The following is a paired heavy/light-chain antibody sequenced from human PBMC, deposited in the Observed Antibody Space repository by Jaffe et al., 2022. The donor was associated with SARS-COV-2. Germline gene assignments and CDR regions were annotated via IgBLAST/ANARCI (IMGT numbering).Heavy chain of an antibody. J-gene: IGHJ4*02. D-gene: IGHD3-22*01. V-gene: IGHV4-39*01. CDR3: AREANDHDGSGSYNIDH. Sequence: QLQLQESGPGLVKPSETLSLTCTVSGAPISSSSYYWGWIRQPPGKGLEWIGSIYYSGSTYYTPSLKSRVTISIDTSKKQFSLRLGSVTAADTAVYYCAREANDHDGSGSYNIDHWSRGTLVTVSS. CDR1: GAPISSSSYY. CDR2: IYYSGST.
Light chain of an antibody. CDR1: SSNIGRNT. V-gene: IGLV1-44*01. CDR3: AAWDDSLNGYV. Sequence: QSVLTQPPSASGTPGQRVTISCSGSSSNIGRNTVTWYQQLPGTAPKLLIYSHNQRPSGVPDRFSGSKSGTSASLAISGLQSEDEADYYCAAWDDSLNGYVFGTGTQVAVL. CDR2: SHN. J-gene: IGLJ1*01.